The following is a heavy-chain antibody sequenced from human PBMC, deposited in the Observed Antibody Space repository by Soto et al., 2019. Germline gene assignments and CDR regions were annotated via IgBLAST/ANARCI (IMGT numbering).Heavy chain of an antibody. V-gene: IGHV4-61*01. Sequence: QVQLQELGPGLVRPSESLSLTCNVSGGSMTTGSYFWSWIRQPPGKGLEWIGYVFRSGSINYSPSFKSRVTISIDTSKNQFSLMLKSVTAADTAVYFCARARNRYFDYWGQGALVTVSS. CDR3: ARARNRYFDY. CDR1: GGSMTTGSYF. D-gene: IGHD1-1*01. CDR2: VFRSGSI. J-gene: IGHJ4*02.